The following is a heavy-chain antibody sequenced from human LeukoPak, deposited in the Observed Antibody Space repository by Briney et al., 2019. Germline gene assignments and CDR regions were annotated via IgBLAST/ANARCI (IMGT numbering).Heavy chain of an antibody. D-gene: IGHD2-21*01. CDR1: GFTFSSYV. J-gene: IGHJ4*02. CDR2: ISYDGSNE. CDR3: ARDVAYSAFDY. Sequence: PGGSLRLSCAASGFTFSSYVMHWVRQAPGKGLEWVAIISYDGSNEYYADSVKGRFTISRDNSKNSFYLQMSSLRAEDTGVFYCARDVAYSAFDYWGQGTLVTVSS. V-gene: IGHV3-30*04.